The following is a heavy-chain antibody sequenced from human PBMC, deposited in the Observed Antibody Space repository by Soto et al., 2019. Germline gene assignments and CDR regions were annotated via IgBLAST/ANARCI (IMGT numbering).Heavy chain of an antibody. D-gene: IGHD2-15*01. CDR2: IYYSGST. CDR3: ARGVVAATRWFDP. V-gene: IGHV4-31*03. Sequence: TLSVTCTVSGGSIIRGGYYWILIRQHPGKGLEWIGYIYYSGSTYYNPSLKSRVTISVDTSKNQFSLKLSSVTAADTAVYYCARGVVAATRWFDPWGQGTLVTVSS. J-gene: IGHJ5*02. CDR1: GGSIIRGGYY.